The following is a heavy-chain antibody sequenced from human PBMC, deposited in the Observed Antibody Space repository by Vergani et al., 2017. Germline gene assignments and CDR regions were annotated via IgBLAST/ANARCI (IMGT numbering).Heavy chain of an antibody. J-gene: IGHJ6*03. CDR3: AREGRGYSYGYLGSGSYAAMDV. V-gene: IGHV4-4*02. CDR2: IYYSGST. Sequence: QVQLQESGPGLVKPSGTLSLTCAVSGGSISSSNWWSWVRQPPGKGLEWIGSIYYSGSTYYNPSLKSRVTISVDTSKNQFSLKLSSVTAADTAVYYCAREGRGYSYGYLGSGSYAAMDVWGKGP. CDR1: GGSISSSNW. D-gene: IGHD5-18*01.